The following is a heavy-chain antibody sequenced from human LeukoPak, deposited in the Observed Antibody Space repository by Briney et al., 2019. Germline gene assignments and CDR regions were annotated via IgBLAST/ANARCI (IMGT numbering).Heavy chain of an antibody. V-gene: IGHV1-69*04. J-gene: IGHJ5*02. D-gene: IGHD6-19*01. CDR1: GGTFSSYA. Sequence: GASVKVSCKASGGTFSSYAISWVRQAPGQGLEWMGRIIPILGIANYAQKFQGRVTITADKSTSTVYMELSSLRSEDTAVYYCARERGVAVAGEGVDPWGQGTLVTVSS. CDR2: IIPILGIA. CDR3: ARERGVAVAGEGVDP.